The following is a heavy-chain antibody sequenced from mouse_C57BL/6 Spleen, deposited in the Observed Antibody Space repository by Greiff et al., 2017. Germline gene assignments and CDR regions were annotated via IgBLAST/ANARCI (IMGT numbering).Heavy chain of an antibody. CDR3: ARRGGSGLFAY. Sequence: EVQLQQSGPELVKPGASVKISCKASGYTFTDYYMNWVKQSHGKSLEWIGDINPNNGGTSYNQKFKGKATLTVDKSSSTAYMELRSLTSEDSAVYYCARRGGSGLFAYWGQGTLVTVSA. CDR1: GYTFTDYY. J-gene: IGHJ3*01. V-gene: IGHV1-26*01. CDR2: INPNNGGT. D-gene: IGHD1-1*01.